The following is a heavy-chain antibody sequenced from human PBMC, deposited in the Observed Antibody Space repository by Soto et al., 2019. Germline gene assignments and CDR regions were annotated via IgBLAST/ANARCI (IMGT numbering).Heavy chain of an antibody. CDR1: GGSISSYY. Sequence: SETLSLTCTVSGGSISSYYWSWIRQPPGKGLEWIGYIYYSGSTNYNPSLKSRVTISVDTSKNQFSLRLSSVTAADTAVYYCARDFLARGYAFDIWGQGTMVTVSS. CDR2: IYYSGST. D-gene: IGHD3-16*01. J-gene: IGHJ3*02. CDR3: ARDFLARGYAFDI. V-gene: IGHV4-59*12.